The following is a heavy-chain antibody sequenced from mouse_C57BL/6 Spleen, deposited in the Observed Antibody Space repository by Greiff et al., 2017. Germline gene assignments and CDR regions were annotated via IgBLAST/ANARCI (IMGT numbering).Heavy chain of an antibody. V-gene: IGHV1-64*01. D-gene: IGHD1-1*01. J-gene: IGHJ3*01. Sequence: VQLQQPGAELVKPGASVKLSCKASGYTFTSYWMHWVKQRPGQGLEWIGMIHPNSGSTNYNEKFKSKATLTVDKSSSTAYMQLSSLTSEDSAVYYCARRHYGRSYVCFAHWCQGTLVTVSA. CDR3: ARRHYGRSYVCFAH. CDR1: GYTFTSYW. CDR2: IHPNSGST.